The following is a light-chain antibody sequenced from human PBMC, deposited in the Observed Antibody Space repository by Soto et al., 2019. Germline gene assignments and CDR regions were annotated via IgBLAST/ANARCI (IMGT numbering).Light chain of an antibody. V-gene: IGKV1-5*01. CDR2: DAS. CDR3: QQYDIYSRP. CDR1: QSISSW. Sequence: DIQMTQSPSTLSASVGDRVTITCRASQSISSWLAWYQQKPGKAPKLLIYDASTLQSGVPSRFSGSGSGTEFTLTISSLQPDDFATYYCQQYDIYSRPFGQGTKVDIK. J-gene: IGKJ1*01.